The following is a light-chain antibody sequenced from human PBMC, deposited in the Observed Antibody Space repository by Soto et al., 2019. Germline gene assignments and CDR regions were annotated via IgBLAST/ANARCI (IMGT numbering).Light chain of an antibody. CDR3: LQDHDDSWT. J-gene: IGKJ1*01. V-gene: IGKV3-20*01. Sequence: EIVLTQSPGTLSLSPGERATLSCRASQSVSSSYLAWYQQKPGQAPRLLIYSASSRATGIPDRFSGSGSGTDFTLTISSLEPEDFATYYCLQDHDDSWTFGQGTKV. CDR2: SAS. CDR1: QSVSSSY.